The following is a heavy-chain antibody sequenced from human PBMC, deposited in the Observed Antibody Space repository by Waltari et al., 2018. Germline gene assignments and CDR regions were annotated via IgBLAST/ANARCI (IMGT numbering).Heavy chain of an antibody. CDR1: GFTVIINY. J-gene: IGHJ4*02. CDR2: SAGGGST. CDR3: ASADPYSFGDYEEEGYYFDY. V-gene: IGHV3-53*01. Sequence: EVQLVESGGGLIQPGGSLRLSCAASGFTVIINYMTWVRQAPGKGLEWVSLSAGGGSTYDAEFVKGRFTISRDSSKNTRYLQMNSLRAEDTAVYYCASADPYSFGDYEEEGYYFDYWGQGTPVTVSS. D-gene: IGHD4-17*01.